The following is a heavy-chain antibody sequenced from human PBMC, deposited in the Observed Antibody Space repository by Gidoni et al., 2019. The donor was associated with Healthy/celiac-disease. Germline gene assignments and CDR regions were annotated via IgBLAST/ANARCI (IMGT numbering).Heavy chain of an antibody. Sequence: QLQLQESGPGLVQPSETLSLTCTFSGCSISSSSYYWGWIRQPPGKGLEWIGSIYYSGSTNYNPSLKSRVTISVDTSKNQFSLKLSSVTAADTAVYYCARQMVITTSYWFDPWGQGTLVTVSS. V-gene: IGHV4-39*01. CDR1: GCSISSSSYY. D-gene: IGHD3-22*01. CDR3: ARQMVITTSYWFDP. J-gene: IGHJ5*02. CDR2: IYYSGST.